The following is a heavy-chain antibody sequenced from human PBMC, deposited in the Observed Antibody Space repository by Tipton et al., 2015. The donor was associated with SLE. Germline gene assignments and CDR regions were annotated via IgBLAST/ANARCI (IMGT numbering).Heavy chain of an antibody. CDR2: IYGGGTT. CDR3: TDHDAFDI. Sequence: SLRLSCAVSGFLVTYNYMSWVRQAPGKGPEWVSVIYGGGTTYYADSVQGRFTISRDESKNTMYLQMNSLRAEDTAVYYCTDHDAFDIWGQGTMVTVSS. CDR1: GFLVTYNY. J-gene: IGHJ3*02. V-gene: IGHV3-66*02.